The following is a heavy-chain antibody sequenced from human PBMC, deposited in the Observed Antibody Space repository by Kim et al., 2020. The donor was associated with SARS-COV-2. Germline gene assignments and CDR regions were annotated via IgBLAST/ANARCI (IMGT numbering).Heavy chain of an antibody. Sequence: TPSPKSRVPISIETSKNQLSLTLTSVTAADTAVYYCARHYASGTYPLDYWGQGTLVTVSS. J-gene: IGHJ4*02. CDR3: ARHYASGTYPLDY. D-gene: IGHD3-10*01. V-gene: IGHV4-59*08.